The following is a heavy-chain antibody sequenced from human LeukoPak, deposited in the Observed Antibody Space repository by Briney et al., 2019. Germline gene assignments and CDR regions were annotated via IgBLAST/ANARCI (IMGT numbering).Heavy chain of an antibody. CDR1: GFTFSSYA. CDR3: ARDLGRGSYVDY. Sequence: GGSLRLSCAASGFTFSSYAMHWVRQAPGKGLEWVAVIGHDGSFKESADAVKGRFTISRDNPKNTLYLHMSSLRAEDTAVYYCARDLGRGSYVDYWGQGSLVTVSS. J-gene: IGHJ4*02. V-gene: IGHV3-33*08. D-gene: IGHD3-16*01. CDR2: IGHDGSFK.